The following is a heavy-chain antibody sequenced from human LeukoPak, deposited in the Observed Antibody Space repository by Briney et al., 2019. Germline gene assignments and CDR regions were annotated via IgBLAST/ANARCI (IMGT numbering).Heavy chain of an antibody. J-gene: IGHJ5*02. CDR2: INHSGST. CDR1: GGSFSGYY. CDR3: ARIRGDYYGSGIGYWFDP. Sequence: SETLSLTCAVYGGSFSGYYWSWIRQPTGEGLEWIGEINHSGSTNFNTSLKSRVTISVHTPKNQYSLKLSSVTAADTAVYYCARIRGDYYGSGIGYWFDPWGQRTLVTVSS. V-gene: IGHV4-34*01. D-gene: IGHD3-10*01.